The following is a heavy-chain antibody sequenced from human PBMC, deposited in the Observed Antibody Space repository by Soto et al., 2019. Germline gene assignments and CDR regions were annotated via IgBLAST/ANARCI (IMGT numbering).Heavy chain of an antibody. CDR2: IYHSGST. V-gene: IGHV4-38-2*02. J-gene: IGHJ4*02. D-gene: IGHD6-19*01. Sequence: SETLSLTCTVSGYSISSGYYWGWIRQPPGKGLEWIGSIYHSGSTYYNPSLKSRVTISVDTSKNQFSLKLSSVTAADTAVYYCAGEPIAVADYYFDYWGQGTLVTVSS. CDR3: AGEPIAVADYYFDY. CDR1: GYSISSGYY.